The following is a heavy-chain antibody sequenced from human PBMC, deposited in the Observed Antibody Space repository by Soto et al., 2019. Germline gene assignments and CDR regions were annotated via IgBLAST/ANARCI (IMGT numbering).Heavy chain of an antibody. CDR2: LSSSGEKT. CDR1: GLNFAGYA. CDR3: AKESLFPSIQGIITN. Sequence: EVQLSESGGGLVRPGGSLRLSCEASGLNFAGYAMSWVRQAPGKGLDWVSSLSSSGEKTYYSDSVRGRFTISRVNSKETAYLPMNPLSADDTAVYFCAKESLFPSIQGIITNWGQGVVVTVSS. V-gene: IGHV3-23*01. J-gene: IGHJ4*02. D-gene: IGHD1-20*01.